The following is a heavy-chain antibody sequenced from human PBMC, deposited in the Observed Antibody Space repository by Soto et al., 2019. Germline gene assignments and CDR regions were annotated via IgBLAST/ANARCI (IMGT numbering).Heavy chain of an antibody. CDR1: GGSISSYY. CDR3: ARGTDIVATISGYYYGMDV. CDR2: IYYSGST. D-gene: IGHD5-12*01. V-gene: IGHV4-59*01. Sequence: SETLSLTCTVSGGSISSYYWSWIRQPPGKGLEWIGYIYYSGSTNYNPSLKSRVTISVDTSKNQFSLKLSSVTAADTAVYYCARGTDIVATISGYYYGMDVWGQGTTVTVSS. J-gene: IGHJ6*02.